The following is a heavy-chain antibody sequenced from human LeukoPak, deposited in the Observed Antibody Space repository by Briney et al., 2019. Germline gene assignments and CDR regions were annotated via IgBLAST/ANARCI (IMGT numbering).Heavy chain of an antibody. CDR3: ASSGWYGDYFDY. V-gene: IGHV3-21*01. CDR1: GFTFSSYA. CDR2: ISSSSSYI. Sequence: GGSLRLSCAASGFTFSSYAMSWVRQAPGKGLEWVSSISSSSSYIYYADSVKGRFTISRDNAKNSLYLQMNSLRAEDTAVYYCASSGWYGDYFDYWGQGTLVTVSS. J-gene: IGHJ4*02. D-gene: IGHD6-19*01.